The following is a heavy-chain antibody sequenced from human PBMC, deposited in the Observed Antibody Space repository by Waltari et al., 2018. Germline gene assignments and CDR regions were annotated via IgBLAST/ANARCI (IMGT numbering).Heavy chain of an antibody. CDR1: GDSISSAYY. CDR2: IYHSGST. CDR3: ARDLGQWLGPFDY. J-gene: IGHJ4*02. D-gene: IGHD6-19*01. Sequence: QVQLQESGPGLVKPSETLSLTCAVSGDSISSAYYWGWIRQPPGKGLEWIGSIYHSGSTYYIPSLKSRVTISVDTSKNQFSLKLSSVTAADTAVYYCARDLGQWLGPFDYWGQGTLVTVSS. V-gene: IGHV4-38-2*02.